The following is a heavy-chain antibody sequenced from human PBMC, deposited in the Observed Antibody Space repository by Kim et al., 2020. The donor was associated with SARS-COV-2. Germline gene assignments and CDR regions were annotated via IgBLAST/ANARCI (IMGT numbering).Heavy chain of an antibody. V-gene: IGHV3-53*04. CDR2: IYSGGST. Sequence: GGSLRLSCAASGFTVSSNYMSWVRQAPGKGLEWVSVIYSGGSTYYADSVKGRFTISRHNSKNTLYLQMNSLRAEDTAVYYCAREGIREQIWFGEPGYFDLWGRGTLVTVSS. CDR1: GFTVSSNY. D-gene: IGHD3-10*01. J-gene: IGHJ2*01. CDR3: AREGIREQIWFGEPGYFDL.